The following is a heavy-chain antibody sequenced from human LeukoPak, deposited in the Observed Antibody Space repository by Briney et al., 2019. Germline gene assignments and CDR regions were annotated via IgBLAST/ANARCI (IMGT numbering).Heavy chain of an antibody. CDR2: IRSKANSYAT. Sequence: GGSLRLSCAASGFTFSGSAMHWVRQASGKGLEWVGRIRSKANSYATAYAASVKGRFTISRDDSKNTAYLQMNSLRAEDTAVYYCARAHDYGDPDDYWGQGTLVTVSS. CDR3: ARAHDYGDPDDY. V-gene: IGHV3-73*01. CDR1: GFTFSGSA. D-gene: IGHD4-17*01. J-gene: IGHJ4*02.